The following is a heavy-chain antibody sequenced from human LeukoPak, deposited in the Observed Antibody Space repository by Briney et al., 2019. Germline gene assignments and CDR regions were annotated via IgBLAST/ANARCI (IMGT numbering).Heavy chain of an antibody. CDR3: ARGDSSGWYANDY. CDR1: GGSISSSSYY. J-gene: IGHJ4*02. D-gene: IGHD6-19*01. Sequence: SETLSLTCTVSGGSISSSSYYWGWIRQPPGKGLEWIGSIYYSGSTYYNPSLKSRVTISVDTSKNQFSLKLSSVTAADTAVYYCARGDSSGWYANDYWGQGTLVTVSS. CDR2: IYYSGST. V-gene: IGHV4-39*07.